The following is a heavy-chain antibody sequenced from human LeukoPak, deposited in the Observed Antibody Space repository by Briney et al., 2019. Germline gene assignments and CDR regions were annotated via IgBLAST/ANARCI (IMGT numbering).Heavy chain of an antibody. V-gene: IGHV3-21*01. CDR1: GFTFSSYS. J-gene: IGHJ3*02. Sequence: GGSLSLPCAASGFTFSSYSMNWVRQAPGKGLEWVSSISSSSSYIYYADSVKGRFTLSRDNAKNSLYLQMNSLRAEDTAVYYCARKGKYCSSTSCYFDAFDIWGQGTMVTVSS. CDR3: ARKGKYCSSTSCYFDAFDI. D-gene: IGHD2-2*01. CDR2: ISSSSSYI.